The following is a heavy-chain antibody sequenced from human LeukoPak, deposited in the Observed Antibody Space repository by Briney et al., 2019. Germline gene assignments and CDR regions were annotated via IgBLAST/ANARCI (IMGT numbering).Heavy chain of an antibody. D-gene: IGHD3-22*01. J-gene: IGHJ4*02. Sequence: GGSLRLSCVASGFTFSIYAMSWVRQAPGKGLEWVSSISSSGDYTYYTDPVKGRYTISRDNSKDTLYLQMNSLRAEDTAVYYCAKDRPNYHESNGHYYRRNGDYWGQGTLATVSS. CDR2: ISSSGDYT. V-gene: IGHV3-23*01. CDR1: GFTFSIYA. CDR3: AKDRPNYHESNGHYYRRNGDY.